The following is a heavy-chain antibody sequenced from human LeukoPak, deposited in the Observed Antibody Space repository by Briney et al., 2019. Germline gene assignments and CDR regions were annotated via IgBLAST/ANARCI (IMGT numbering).Heavy chain of an antibody. V-gene: IGHV1-2*02. CDR2: ITLHSGDT. Sequence: ASVKVSCKASGHTLTVHYIHWVRQGPGQGLEWLGWITLHSGDTHYAQKYQGRLTMTSDTSISTGYMELSRLQFDDTAVNYCAREGQVGLDNWGQGTLVTVSS. CDR1: GHTLTVHY. D-gene: IGHD1-26*01. J-gene: IGHJ1*01. CDR3: AREGQVGLDN.